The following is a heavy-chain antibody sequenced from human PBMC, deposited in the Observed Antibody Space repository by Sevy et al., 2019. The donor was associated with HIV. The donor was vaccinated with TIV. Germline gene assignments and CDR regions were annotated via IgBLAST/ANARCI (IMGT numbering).Heavy chain of an antibody. V-gene: IGHV3-33*01. CDR2: IWYDGTNK. CDR3: AREDIRVAGIGYYFHS. CDR1: GFAYSGYG. J-gene: IGHJ4*02. D-gene: IGHD6-19*01. Sequence: GGSLRLSCTAFGFAYSGYGMHWVRQAPGKGLEWVAVIWYDGTNKEYADSVKGRFTISRDNSKNTLYLQMNSLRAEDTAVYYCAREDIRVAGIGYYFHSWGQGTLVTVSS.